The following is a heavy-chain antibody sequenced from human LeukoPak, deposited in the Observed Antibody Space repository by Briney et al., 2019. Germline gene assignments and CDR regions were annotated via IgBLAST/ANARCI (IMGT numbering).Heavy chain of an antibody. J-gene: IGHJ5*02. CDR1: GASVTDYY. Sequence: SETLSLTCTVSGASVTDYYWSRIRQSPGKGLEWISYIHHSGNSDYNPSLRSRVTTSLDTSKNQFSLNLISVTAADTAVYYCTRGHWGLQSWSQGTLVTVSS. CDR3: TRGHWGLQS. CDR2: IHHSGNS. V-gene: IGHV4-59*02. D-gene: IGHD7-27*01.